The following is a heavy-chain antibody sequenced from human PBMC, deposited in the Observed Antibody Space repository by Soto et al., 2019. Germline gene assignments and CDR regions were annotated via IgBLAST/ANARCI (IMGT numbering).Heavy chain of an antibody. CDR1: GGSISSGGYS. V-gene: IGHV4-61*08. CDR3: ARGIEGWYQGRYYYGMDV. Sequence: ETLSLTCAVSGGSISSGGYSWSWIRQPPGKGLEWIGYIYYSGSTYYNPSLKSRVTISVDTSKNQFSLKLSSVTAADTAVYYCARGIEGWYQGRYYYGMDVWGQGTTVTVSS. J-gene: IGHJ6*02. CDR2: IYYSGST. D-gene: IGHD6-19*01.